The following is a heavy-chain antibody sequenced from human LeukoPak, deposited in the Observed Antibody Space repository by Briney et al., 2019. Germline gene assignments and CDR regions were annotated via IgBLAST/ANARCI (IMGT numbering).Heavy chain of an antibody. Sequence: GGSLRLFCAASGFTLSNAWVSWVRQARGKGLECVGHIKRKTDGGTTTYAAPMKGRFTISRDHSKNTLYLQMNSLKTEDTAVYYCTTDGSPLLWFGELLYPSFDYWGQGTLVTVSS. CDR2: IKRKTDGGTT. CDR1: GFTLSNAW. J-gene: IGHJ4*02. V-gene: IGHV3-15*01. D-gene: IGHD3-10*01. CDR3: TTDGSPLLWFGELLYPSFDY.